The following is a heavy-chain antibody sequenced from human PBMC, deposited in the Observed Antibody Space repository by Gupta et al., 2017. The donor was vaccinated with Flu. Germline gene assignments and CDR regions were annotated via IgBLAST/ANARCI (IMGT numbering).Heavy chain of an antibody. CDR3: ARDPPYCIGGSCHDY. CDR1: STNY. CDR2: IYACGTT. J-gene: IGHJ4*02. Sequence: STNYVVWVRQAPGKGLELVSIIYACGTTYYADSVKGRFTISRDDSKNTLFLQMNSLRAEDTAMYYCARDPPYCIGGSCHDYWGPGTLVTVSS. V-gene: IGHV3-53*01. D-gene: IGHD2-15*01.